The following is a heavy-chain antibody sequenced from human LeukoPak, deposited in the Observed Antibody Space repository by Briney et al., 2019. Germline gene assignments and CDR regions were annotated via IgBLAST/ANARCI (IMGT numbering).Heavy chain of an antibody. CDR3: ARHYPMGEYYFDY. D-gene: IGHD1-26*01. Sequence: SVKVSCKASGGTFSSYAISWVRQAPGQGLEWMGGIIPIFGTANYAQKFQGRATITTDESTSTAYMEPSSLRSEDTAVYYCARHYPMGEYYFDYWGQGTLVTVSS. CDR2: IIPIFGTA. CDR1: GGTFSSYA. J-gene: IGHJ4*02. V-gene: IGHV1-69*05.